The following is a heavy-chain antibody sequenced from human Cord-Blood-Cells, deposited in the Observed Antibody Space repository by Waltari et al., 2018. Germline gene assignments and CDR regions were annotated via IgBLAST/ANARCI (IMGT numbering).Heavy chain of an antibody. V-gene: IGHV3-74*01. CDR3: ARRLVGATLNDAFDI. J-gene: IGHJ3*02. CDR1: GFTFSSYW. Sequence: EVQLVESGGGLVQPGGSLRLSCAASGFTFSSYWMHWVRQAPGKGLVWVSRINGDGSSTSYADAVKGRFTISRDNAKNTLYLQMNSLRAEDTAVYYCARRLVGATLNDAFDIWGQGTMVTVSS. CDR2: INGDGSST. D-gene: IGHD2-15*01.